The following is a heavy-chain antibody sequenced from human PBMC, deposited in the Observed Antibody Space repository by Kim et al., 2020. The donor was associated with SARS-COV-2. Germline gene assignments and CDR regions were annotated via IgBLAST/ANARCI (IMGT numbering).Heavy chain of an antibody. J-gene: IGHJ6*02. V-gene: IGHV3-9*01. CDR3: TRDCTPGRADV. D-gene: IGHD2-15*01. Sequence: GNANFVRGRFTISKDIAKNSIYLQMNSLSPDDTAFYYCTRDCTPGRADVWGRGTMVTVSS.